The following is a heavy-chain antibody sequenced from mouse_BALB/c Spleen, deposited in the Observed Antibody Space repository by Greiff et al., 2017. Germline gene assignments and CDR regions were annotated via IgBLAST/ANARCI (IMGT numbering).Heavy chain of an antibody. J-gene: IGHJ4*01. CDR2: ISSGGSYT. CDR3: ARDPDDGLYYAMDY. D-gene: IGHD2-3*01. V-gene: IGHV5-9-4*01. CDR1: GFTFSSYA. Sequence: EVQLVESGGGLVKPGGSLKLSCAASGFTFSSYAMSWVRQSPEKRLEWVAEISSGGSYTYYPDTVTGRFTISRDNAKNTLYLEMSSLRSEDTAMYYCARDPDDGLYYAMDYWGQGTSVTVSS.